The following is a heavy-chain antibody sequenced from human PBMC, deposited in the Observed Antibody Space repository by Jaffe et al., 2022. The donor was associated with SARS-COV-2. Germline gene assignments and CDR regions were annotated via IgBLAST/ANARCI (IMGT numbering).Heavy chain of an antibody. V-gene: IGHV3-30*18. CDR1: GFTFSSYG. D-gene: IGHD3-16*01. Sequence: QVQLVESGGGVVQPGRSLRLSCAASGFTFSSYGMHWVRQAPGKGLEWVAVISYDGSNKYYADSVKGRFTISRDNSKNTLYLQMNSLRAEDTAVYYCAKDPRRGSPKGGAFDIWGQGTMVTVSS. CDR3: AKDPRRGSPKGGAFDI. J-gene: IGHJ3*02. CDR2: ISYDGSNK.